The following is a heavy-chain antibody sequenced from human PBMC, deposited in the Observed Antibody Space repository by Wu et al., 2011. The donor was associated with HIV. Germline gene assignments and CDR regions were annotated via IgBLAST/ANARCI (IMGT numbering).Heavy chain of an antibody. D-gene: IGHD2-21*01. V-gene: IGHV1-2*02. CDR2: INPNSGGT. CDR1: AYTFSDYY. J-gene: IGHJ4*02. CDR3: ARGPRYCGSVCYSPERDY. Sequence: QVQLVQSGAEVKKPGASVKVSCKASAYTFSDYYLHWVRQAPGQGLEWMGWINPNSGGTNYAQKFQGRVTMTSDTSISTVYMDLSSLTSDDTAVYYCARGPRYCGSVCYSPERDYWGQGTLVTVSS.